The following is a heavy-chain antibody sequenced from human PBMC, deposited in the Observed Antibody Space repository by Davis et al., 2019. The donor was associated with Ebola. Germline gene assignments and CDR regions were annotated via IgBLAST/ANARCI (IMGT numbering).Heavy chain of an antibody. Sequence: GESLKISCKGSGYNFIDYWIGWVRQMPGEGLEWMGTVYPGDADTTYSPSFQGHVTISADKSISTAYLQWSRLKASDTAMYYCASRDGHGFDIWGQGTMVTVSS. CDR3: ASRDGHGFDI. V-gene: IGHV5-51*01. CDR1: GYNFIDYW. J-gene: IGHJ3*02. CDR2: VYPGDADT.